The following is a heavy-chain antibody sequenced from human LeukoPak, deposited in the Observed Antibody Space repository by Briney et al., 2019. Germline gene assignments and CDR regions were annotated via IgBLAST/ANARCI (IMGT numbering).Heavy chain of an antibody. D-gene: IGHD3-3*01. CDR2: IYYSGST. Sequence: SETLSLTCAVYGGSFSGYYWSWIRQHPGKGLEWIGYIYYSGSTYYNPSLKSRVTISVDTSKNQFSLKLSSVTAADTAVYYCARTSRFHYDFWSGYTWFDPWGQGTLVTVSS. CDR3: ARTSRFHYDFWSGYTWFDP. CDR1: GGSFSGYY. V-gene: IGHV4-31*11. J-gene: IGHJ5*02.